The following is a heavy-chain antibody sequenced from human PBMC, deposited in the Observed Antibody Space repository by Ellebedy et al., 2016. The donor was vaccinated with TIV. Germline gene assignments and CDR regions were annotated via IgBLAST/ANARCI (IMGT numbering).Heavy chain of an antibody. CDR1: GFTVSSNY. Sequence: GESLKISCAASGFTVSSNYMTWVRQAPGKGLEWVSVINSGGSTYYADSVKGRFTISRDNSKNTLYLQMNSLRAEDTAIYYCARGANFWSGYYRPFDYWGQGTLVTVSS. CDR3: ARGANFWSGYYRPFDY. J-gene: IGHJ4*02. V-gene: IGHV3-53*01. CDR2: INSGGST. D-gene: IGHD3-3*01.